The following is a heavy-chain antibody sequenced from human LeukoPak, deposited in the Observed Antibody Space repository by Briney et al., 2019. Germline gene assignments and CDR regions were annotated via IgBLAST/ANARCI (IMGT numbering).Heavy chain of an antibody. CDR3: ARERVVVAASSVHYYGMDV. CDR1: GFSANNNY. V-gene: IGHV3-53*01. Sequence: GGSLRLSCAASGFSANNNYMSWVRKAPGKGLEWVSIFYSGRSTYYADSAKGRFTITRDNAKNSLYPQMNSLRAEDTAVYYCARERVVVAASSVHYYGMDVWGQGTTVTVSS. D-gene: IGHD2-15*01. CDR2: FYSGRST. J-gene: IGHJ6*02.